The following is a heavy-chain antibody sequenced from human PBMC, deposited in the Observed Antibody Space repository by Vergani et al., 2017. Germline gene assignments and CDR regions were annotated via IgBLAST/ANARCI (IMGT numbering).Heavy chain of an antibody. CDR1: GYSFNNYA. Sequence: QEQLVQSGSELKKPGASVKVSCKASGYSFNNYAIHWVRQAPGQGLEWMGWINPTTGNPTYARAFTGRFVFSLDTSISTAYLQIGSLKAEDTAVYFCARAKRGRLAVGATDSWGRGGLLSVSS. CDR2: INPTTGNP. J-gene: IGHJ4*02. V-gene: IGHV7-4-1*01. D-gene: IGHD6-19*01. CDR3: ARAKRGRLAVGATDS.